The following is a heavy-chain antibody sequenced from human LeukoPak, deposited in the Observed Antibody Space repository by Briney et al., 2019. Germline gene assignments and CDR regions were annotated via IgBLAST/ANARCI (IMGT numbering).Heavy chain of an antibody. CDR2: INHSGST. Sequence: SETLSLTCAVYGGSFSGYYWSWIRQPPGKGLEWIEEINHSGSTNYNPSLKSRVTISVDTSKNQFSLKLSSVTAADTAVYYCARQRRYYYYYYYMDVWGKGTTVTVSS. J-gene: IGHJ6*03. CDR3: ARQRRYYYYYYYMDV. V-gene: IGHV4-34*01. CDR1: GGSFSGYY.